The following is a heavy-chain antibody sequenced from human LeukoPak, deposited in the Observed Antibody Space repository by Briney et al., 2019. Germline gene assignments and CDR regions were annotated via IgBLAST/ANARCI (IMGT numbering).Heavy chain of an antibody. J-gene: IGHJ5*02. CDR2: INTYNGNT. V-gene: IGHV1-18*04. CDR3: ARNSPRDVAGRQFLPGVLSLLSQCDNCFDP. D-gene: IGHD7-27*01. CDR1: GYTFTNYG. Sequence: GASVTVSFKASGYTFTNYGISWVRQAPGQGLEWMGWINTYNGNTNYAQKFQGRVTMTTDTSTSTAYMELRSLRSDDTAVYYCARNSPRDVAGRQFLPGVLSLLSQCDNCFDPWGQGTLVSVSS.